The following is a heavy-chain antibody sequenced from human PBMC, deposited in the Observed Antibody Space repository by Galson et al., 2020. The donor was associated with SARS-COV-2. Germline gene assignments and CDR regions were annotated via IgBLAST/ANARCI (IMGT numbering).Heavy chain of an antibody. V-gene: IGHV1-18*01. D-gene: IGHD3-22*01. Sequence: ASVKVSCKASGYTFPSFGFVWVRQAPGQGLEWMGWISGHNGDTNYAQKVQGRVTMTTDTSTSTAYMELRSLRSDDTAVYYCARSTLRTYYFDGSAQKAFEFWGQGTPVTVFS. J-gene: IGHJ4*02. CDR3: ARSTLRTYYFDGSAQKAFEF. CDR1: GYTFPSFG. CDR2: ISGHNGDT.